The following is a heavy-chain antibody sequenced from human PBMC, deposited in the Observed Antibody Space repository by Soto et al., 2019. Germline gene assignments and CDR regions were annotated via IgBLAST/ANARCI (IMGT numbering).Heavy chain of an antibody. D-gene: IGHD5-18*01. CDR1: GGSFSGYY. Sequence: QVQLQQWGAGLLKPSETLSLPCAVYGGSFSGYYWSWIRQPPGKGLEWIGEINHSGSTNYNPSLKSRVTISVDTSKNQFSLKLSSVTAADTAVYYCARGRGYSYGRNWFDPWGQGTLVTVSS. V-gene: IGHV4-34*01. CDR3: ARGRGYSYGRNWFDP. CDR2: INHSGST. J-gene: IGHJ5*02.